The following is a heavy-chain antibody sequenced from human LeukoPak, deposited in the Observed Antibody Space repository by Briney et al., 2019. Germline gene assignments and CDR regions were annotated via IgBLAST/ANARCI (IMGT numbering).Heavy chain of an antibody. CDR2: ISGTGSGT. V-gene: IGHV3-23*01. D-gene: IGHD5-12*01. CDR1: GFTFCSYA. Sequence: GGSLRLSCAASGFTFCSYAMTWVRQAPGKGLEWVSAISGTGSGTDYGDSGKGRFTVSRDNSKNTLYLQMNSLRADDTAVYYCAIGYSGNDYFDYWGQGTLVTVSS. J-gene: IGHJ4*02. CDR3: AIGYSGNDYFDY.